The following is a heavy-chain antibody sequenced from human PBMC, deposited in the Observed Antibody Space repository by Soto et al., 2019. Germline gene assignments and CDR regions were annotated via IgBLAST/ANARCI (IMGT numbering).Heavy chain of an antibody. CDR2: IVVGSGNT. Sequence: SVKVSCKASGFTFTSSAVQWVRQARGQRLEWIGWIVVGSGNTNYAQKFQERVTITRDMSTSTAYMELSSLRSEDTAVYYCAADPGRIVATRGPFDYWGQGTLVTVSS. J-gene: IGHJ4*02. CDR1: GFTFTSSA. CDR3: AADPGRIVATRGPFDY. V-gene: IGHV1-58*01. D-gene: IGHD5-12*01.